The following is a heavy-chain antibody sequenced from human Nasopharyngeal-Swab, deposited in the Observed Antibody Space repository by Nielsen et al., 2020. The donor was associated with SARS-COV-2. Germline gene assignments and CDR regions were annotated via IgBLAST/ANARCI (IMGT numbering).Heavy chain of an antibody. CDR3: ARRQMGAHAFDI. Sequence: SHTLSLTCAISGDSVSSNNAAWNWIRQSPSRGLEWLGRTYYRSKWYNEYAASVKSRVTINPDTSKNQISLQVNSMTAEDTAVYYCARRQMGAHAFDIWGQGTMVTVSS. CDR1: GDSVSSNNAA. D-gene: IGHD3-16*01. V-gene: IGHV6-1*01. CDR2: TYYRSKWYN. J-gene: IGHJ3*02.